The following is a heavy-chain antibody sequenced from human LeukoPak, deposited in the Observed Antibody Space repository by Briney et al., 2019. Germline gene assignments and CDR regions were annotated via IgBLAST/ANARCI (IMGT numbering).Heavy chain of an antibody. D-gene: IGHD2-2*01. CDR3: ARDRTSCLGCMDV. CDR1: GFTFSSYS. V-gene: IGHV3-21*01. Sequence: GGSLRLSCAASGFTFSSYSMNWVRQAPGKGLEWVSSISSSSSYIYYADSVKGRFTISRDNAKNSLYLQMNSLGAEDTAVYYCARDRTSCLGCMDVWGQGTTVTVSS. J-gene: IGHJ6*02. CDR2: ISSSSSYI.